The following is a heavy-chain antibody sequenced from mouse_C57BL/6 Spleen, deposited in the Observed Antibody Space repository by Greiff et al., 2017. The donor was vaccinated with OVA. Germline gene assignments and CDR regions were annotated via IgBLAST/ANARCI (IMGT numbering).Heavy chain of an antibody. CDR1: GYTFTSYW. Sequence: VQLQQPGAELVKPGASVKLSCKASGYTFTSYWMQWVKQRPGQGLEWIGEIDPSDSYTNYNQKFKGKATLTVDTSSSTAYMQLSSLTSEDSAVYYCARGDRLRAMDYWGQGTSVTVSS. D-gene: IGHD3-2*02. V-gene: IGHV1-50*01. J-gene: IGHJ4*01. CDR2: IDPSDSYT. CDR3: ARGDRLRAMDY.